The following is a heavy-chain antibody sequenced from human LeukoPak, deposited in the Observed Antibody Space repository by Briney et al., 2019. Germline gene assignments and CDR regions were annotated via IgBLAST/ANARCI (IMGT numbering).Heavy chain of an antibody. Sequence: GASVKVSCKASGYTFTGYYMHWVRQAPGQRLEWMGWINAGNGNTKYSQEFQGRVTITRDTSASTAYMELSSLRSEDMAVYYCARSISGWYYFDYWGQGTLVTVSS. CDR1: GYTFTGYY. D-gene: IGHD6-19*01. V-gene: IGHV1-3*03. CDR2: INAGNGNT. CDR3: ARSISGWYYFDY. J-gene: IGHJ4*02.